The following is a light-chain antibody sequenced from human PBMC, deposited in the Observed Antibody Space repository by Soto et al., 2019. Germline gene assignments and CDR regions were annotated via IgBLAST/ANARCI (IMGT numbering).Light chain of an antibody. CDR2: KAS. Sequence: DIQVTQSPSTLSASVGDRGTITCRASQSLNDWLAWYQQKPGKAPKLLIYKASGLESGVPSRFSGSGSGTEFTLTISSLQPDDFATYYCQQYNGYPWTFGQGTKVEIK. V-gene: IGKV1-5*03. J-gene: IGKJ1*01. CDR3: QQYNGYPWT. CDR1: QSLNDW.